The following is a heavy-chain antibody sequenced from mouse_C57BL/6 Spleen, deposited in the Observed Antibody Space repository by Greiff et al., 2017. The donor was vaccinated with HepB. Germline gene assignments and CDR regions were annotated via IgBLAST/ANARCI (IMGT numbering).Heavy chain of an antibody. CDR3: GRGGCYCDC. D-gene: IGHD3-3*01. J-gene: IGHJ2*01. V-gene: IGHV1-55*01. CDR2: IYPVSGST. CDR1: GYTFTSYC. Sequence: QVQLQQPGAELVQPGASVKMSCKASGYTFTSYCITWVEQRPGQGLEWIGDIYPVSGSTNYNEKFKSKATLTVDTSSSTAYMQLSSMTSEDTAVYYCGRGGCYCDCWGRGTTVTVSS.